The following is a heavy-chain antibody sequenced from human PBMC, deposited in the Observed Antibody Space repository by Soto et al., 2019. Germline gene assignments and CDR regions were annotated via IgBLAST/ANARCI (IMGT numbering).Heavy chain of an antibody. V-gene: IGHV4-59*01. CDR2: IYNSGST. CDR3: AGKGY. Sequence: PSETLSLTCTVSGGSIGSYYWSWIRQPPGKGLEWIGYIYNSGSTNYNPSLKSRVTISVDTSRNQFSLKLSSVTAADTAVYYCAGKGYWGQGTLVPVSS. CDR1: GGSIGSYY. J-gene: IGHJ4*02.